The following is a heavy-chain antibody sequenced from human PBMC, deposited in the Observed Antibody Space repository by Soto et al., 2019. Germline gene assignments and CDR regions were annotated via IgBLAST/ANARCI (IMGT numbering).Heavy chain of an antibody. CDR1: GGTFSSYA. J-gene: IGHJ2*01. V-gene: IGHV1-69*01. CDR2: IIPIFGTA. CDR3: ARGHSRIRFLEEHWYFDL. Sequence: QVQLVQSGAEVKKPGSSVKVSCKASGGTFSSYAISWVRQAPGQGLEWMGGIIPIFGTANYAQKFQGRVTITADESTSTAYMELSSLRSEDTAVYYCARGHSRIRFLEEHWYFDLWRRGTLVTVSS. D-gene: IGHD3-3*01.